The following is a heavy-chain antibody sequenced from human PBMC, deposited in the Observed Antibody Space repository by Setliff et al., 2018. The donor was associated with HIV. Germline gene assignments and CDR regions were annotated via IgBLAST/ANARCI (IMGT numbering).Heavy chain of an antibody. CDR1: GGSFGDYH. Sequence: PSETLSLTCTLSGGSFGDYHWSWIRQPAGRGLEWIGRIFRSGTTDYKFSLKSRVTISIETSRNQFSLRLTSVTAEDTAVYYCARDRHYSGLGSYGPWGPGTLVTVSS. CDR3: ARDRHYSGLGSYGP. D-gene: IGHD3-10*01. J-gene: IGHJ5*02. V-gene: IGHV4-4*07. CDR2: IFRSGTT.